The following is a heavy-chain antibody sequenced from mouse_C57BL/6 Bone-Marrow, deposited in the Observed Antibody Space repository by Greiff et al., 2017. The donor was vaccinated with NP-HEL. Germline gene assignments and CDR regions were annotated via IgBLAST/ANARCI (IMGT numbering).Heavy chain of an antibody. V-gene: IGHV1S22*01. J-gene: IGHJ2*01. CDR2: IYPGSGST. D-gene: IGHD3-1*01. CDR1: GYTFTSYW. CDR3: TRPARAPHYFDY. Sequence: LQQPGSELVKPGASVKLSCKASGYTFTSYWMHWVKQRPGQGLEWIGNIYPGSGSTNYDEKFKSKATLTVDTSSSTAYMQRSSLTSEYSAVYYCTRPARAPHYFDYWGQGTTLTVSS.